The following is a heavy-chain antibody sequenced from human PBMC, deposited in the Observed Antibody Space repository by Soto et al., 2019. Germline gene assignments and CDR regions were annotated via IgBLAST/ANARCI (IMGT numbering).Heavy chain of an antibody. Sequence: QVQLVQSGAEVKKPGASVKVSCKASGYTFTSYYMHWVRQAPGQGLEWMGIINPSGGSTSYAQKFQGRVTMTRDTSTSTVYMELSSLRSEDTAVYYCAIVAGLTEFDYWGQGTLVTVSS. J-gene: IGHJ4*02. CDR2: INPSGGST. D-gene: IGHD6-19*01. CDR3: AIVAGLTEFDY. CDR1: GYTFTSYY. V-gene: IGHV1-46*03.